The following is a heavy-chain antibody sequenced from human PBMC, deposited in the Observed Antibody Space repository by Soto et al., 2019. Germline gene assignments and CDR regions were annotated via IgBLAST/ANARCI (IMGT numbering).Heavy chain of an antibody. J-gene: IGHJ4*02. CDR1: GDSISNTNW. V-gene: IGHV4-4*02. CDR2: IYHSGST. Sequence: PSETLSLTCTVSGDSISNTNWWSWVRQPPGKGLEWIGEIYHSGSTNYNPSLKSRVSISVDKSKNQFSLNLTSVTAADTAVHFCAKRSLRRLRFVETHWGQGTLVTVSS. CDR3: AKRSLRRLRFVETH. D-gene: IGHD3-3*01.